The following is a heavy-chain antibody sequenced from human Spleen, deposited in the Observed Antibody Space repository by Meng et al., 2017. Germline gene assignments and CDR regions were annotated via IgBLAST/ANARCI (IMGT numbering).Heavy chain of an antibody. CDR1: GYSFTSYW. Sequence: GESLKISCKGSGYSFTSYWIGWVRQMPGKGLEWMGIIYPGNSDTRYSPSFRGQVTMSADKSLSTAYLQWSSLKSSDTAMYYCARGFPHFDIWGQGTMVTVSS. CDR2: IYPGNSDT. J-gene: IGHJ3*02. V-gene: IGHV5-51*01. CDR3: ARGFPHFDI.